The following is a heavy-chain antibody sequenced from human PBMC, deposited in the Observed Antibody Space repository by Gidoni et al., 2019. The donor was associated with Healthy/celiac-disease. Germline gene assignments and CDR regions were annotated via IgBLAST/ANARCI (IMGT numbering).Heavy chain of an antibody. V-gene: IGHV4-34*01. CDR3: ARGIVVAPASIYGMDV. CDR1: GGSFSGYY. D-gene: IGHD3-22*01. CDR2: INHSGST. Sequence: QVQLQQWGAGLLKPSETLSLTCAVYGGSFSGYYWSWIRQPPGKGLEWIGDINHSGSTNYNPSLKLRVTISVDTSTNQFSLKLSSVTAADTAVYYCARGIVVAPASIYGMDVWGQGTTVTVSS. J-gene: IGHJ6*02.